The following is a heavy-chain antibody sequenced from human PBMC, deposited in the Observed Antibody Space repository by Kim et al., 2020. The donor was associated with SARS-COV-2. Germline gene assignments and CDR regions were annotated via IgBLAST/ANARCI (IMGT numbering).Heavy chain of an antibody. V-gene: IGHV3-23*01. CDR3: AKGLGYSGYDYGAFDY. D-gene: IGHD5-12*01. Sequence: SVKGGFTISRDNSKNTLYLQRNSRRAEDTAVYYCAKGLGYSGYDYGAFDYWGQGTLVTVSS. J-gene: IGHJ4*02.